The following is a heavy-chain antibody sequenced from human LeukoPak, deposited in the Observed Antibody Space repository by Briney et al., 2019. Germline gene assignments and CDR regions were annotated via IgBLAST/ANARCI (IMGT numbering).Heavy chain of an antibody. V-gene: IGHV1-18*01. CDR3: AKDDGWVQYAN. J-gene: IGHJ4*02. D-gene: IGHD5-24*01. CDR1: GYSFTTYG. CDR2: ISANNNNT. Sequence: ASVKVSCKASGYSFTTYGISWVRQAPGQGLEWMGWISANNNNTDNVQKLQGRVTMTTDTSTSTAYMELRSLRSDDTAVYYCAKDDGWVQYANWGQGTLVTVSS.